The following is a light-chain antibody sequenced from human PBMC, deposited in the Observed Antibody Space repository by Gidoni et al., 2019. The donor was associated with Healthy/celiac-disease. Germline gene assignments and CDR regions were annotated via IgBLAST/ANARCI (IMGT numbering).Light chain of an antibody. CDR3: QQYNSYSPLT. CDR1: QSISGW. V-gene: IGKV1-5*03. J-gene: IGKJ4*01. Sequence: DIQMTQSPSTLSASVGDRVTITCRASQSISGWLAWYQQKPGKAPKLLIYKASSLESGVPSRFSGSGSGTEFTLTISSLQPDDFATYYCQQYNSYSPLTFGGXTKVEIK. CDR2: KAS.